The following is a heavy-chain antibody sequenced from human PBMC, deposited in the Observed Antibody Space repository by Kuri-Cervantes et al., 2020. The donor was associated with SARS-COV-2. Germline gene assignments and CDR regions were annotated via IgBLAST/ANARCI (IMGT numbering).Heavy chain of an antibody. CDR1: GFTFSIYA. V-gene: IGHV3-23*01. J-gene: IGHJ4*02. Sequence: GESLKISCAASGFTFSIYAMSWVRQAPGKGLEWVSTFSVSGNTTYYADSVKGRFTISRDNAKYSLYLQMNSLRDEDTAVYYCARDLRNDPFYESGSSVYWGQGTLVTFSS. D-gene: IGHD3-3*01. CDR2: FSVSGNTT. CDR3: ARDLRNDPFYESGSSVY.